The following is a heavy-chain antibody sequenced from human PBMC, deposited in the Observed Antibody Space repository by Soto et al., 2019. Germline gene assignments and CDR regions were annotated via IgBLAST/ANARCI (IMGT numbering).Heavy chain of an antibody. J-gene: IGHJ4*02. Sequence: ETLSLTCAVSGASISRTGFHWGWIRQPPGQGLEWIGSIYEAGTTFYNSSLKSRVTISADTSKNHFSLKLTSVTAADTAVYYCARRGSGHTFDYWGQGTLVTVSS. CDR2: IYEAGTT. CDR1: GASISRTGFH. D-gene: IGHD3-10*01. CDR3: ARRGSGHTFDY. V-gene: IGHV4-39*01.